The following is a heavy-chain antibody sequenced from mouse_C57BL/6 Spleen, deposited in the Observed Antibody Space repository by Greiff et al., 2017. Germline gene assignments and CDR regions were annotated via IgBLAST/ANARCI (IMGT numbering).Heavy chain of an antibody. D-gene: IGHD2-10*01. CDR1: GYTFTSYG. J-gene: IGHJ1*03. V-gene: IGHV1-81*01. CDR3: ARGPTGYWDFDG. Sequence: VQLQESGAELARPGASVKLSCKASGYTFTSYGISWVKQRTGQGLEWIGEIYPRGGNTYYNEKFKGQATLTADKSSSTAYMELRSLTSEDSAVYFCARGPTGYWDFDGWGTGTTVTVAS. CDR2: IYPRGGNT.